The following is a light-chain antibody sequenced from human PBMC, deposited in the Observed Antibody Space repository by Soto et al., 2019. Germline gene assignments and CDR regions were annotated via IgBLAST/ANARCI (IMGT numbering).Light chain of an antibody. V-gene: IGKV1-39*01. CDR1: QSISSY. Sequence: DIQMTQSPSSLSASVGDRVNITCRASQSISSYLNWYQHKPGKAPKLLIYAASSLQSGVPSRFSGSGSGTEFTLTISSLQPEDFATYYCQQSYSTPWTFGQGTKVEIK. CDR2: AAS. J-gene: IGKJ1*01. CDR3: QQSYSTPWT.